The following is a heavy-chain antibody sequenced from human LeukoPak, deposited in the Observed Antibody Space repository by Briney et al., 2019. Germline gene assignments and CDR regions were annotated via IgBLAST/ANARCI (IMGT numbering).Heavy chain of an antibody. J-gene: IGHJ4*02. CDR2: ISYDGSNK. CDR3: AKGDYGLGSSYHY. D-gene: IGHD3-10*01. Sequence: PGGSLRLSCAASGFTFSSYGMHWVRQAPAKGLEWVAVISYDGSNKYYADSVKGRFTISRDNSKNTLYLQMNSLRAEDTAVYYCAKGDYGLGSSYHYWGQGTLVTVSS. V-gene: IGHV3-30*18. CDR1: GFTFSSYG.